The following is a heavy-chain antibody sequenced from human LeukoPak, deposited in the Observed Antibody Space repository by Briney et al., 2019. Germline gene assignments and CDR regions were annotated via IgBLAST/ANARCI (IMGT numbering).Heavy chain of an antibody. CDR3: AKNGPGLDYFDY. D-gene: IGHD3-10*01. CDR2: INSDGSDT. V-gene: IGHV3-74*01. CDR1: GFTFSSYW. J-gene: IGHJ4*02. Sequence: PGGSLRLSCAASGFTFSSYWMHWVRQAPGKGLVWVSRINSDGSDTTYADSVKGRFTISGDNAKNTLYLQMNSLRAEDTAVYYCAKNGPGLDYFDYWGQGTLVTVSS.